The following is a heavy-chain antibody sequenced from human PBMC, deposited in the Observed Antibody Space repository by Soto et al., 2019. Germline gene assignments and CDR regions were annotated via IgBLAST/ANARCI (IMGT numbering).Heavy chain of an antibody. CDR1: GYTCRSYG. CDR3: ARVGGYIWGFDV. V-gene: IGHV1-18*04. CDR2: ISVYNGNT. D-gene: IGHD5-18*01. J-gene: IGHJ4*02. Sequence: QVQLVQSGSEVKKPGASVKVSCKASGYTCRSYGISWVRQAPGQGLECMGWISVYNGNTNYGQKFQGRVTMTTDTSTATAYMELDNLTSADSSVYYCARVGGYIWGFDVWGQGTLVTVSS.